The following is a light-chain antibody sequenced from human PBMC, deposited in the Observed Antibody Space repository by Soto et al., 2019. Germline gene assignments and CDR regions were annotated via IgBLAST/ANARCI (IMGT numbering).Light chain of an antibody. Sequence: IVLTQSPATLSLSPGERATLSCRASQSVSNNYLAWYQQKPGHAPRLLIYGASNRATGIQDRCSGSGSGTDFTLTISRLEPEDFAVYYCQQYGSSGTFGQGTKVDIK. CDR3: QQYGSSGT. V-gene: IGKV3-20*01. CDR1: QSVSNNY. CDR2: GAS. J-gene: IGKJ1*01.